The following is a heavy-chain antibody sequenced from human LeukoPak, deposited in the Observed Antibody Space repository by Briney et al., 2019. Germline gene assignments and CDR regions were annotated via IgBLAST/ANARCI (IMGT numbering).Heavy chain of an antibody. CDR1: GVSITSGTYY. CDR2: IYSTGRV. CDR3: ARASETAMVTL. J-gene: IGHJ4*02. D-gene: IGHD5-18*01. Sequence: SETLSLTCTVSGVSITSGTYYWTWIRQPAGKGLEWIGRIYSTGRVNYNPSLKSRVTMLLDTSKNHIFLKLTSVTAAGTAIYFCARASETAMVTLWGQGTLVTVSS. V-gene: IGHV4-61*02.